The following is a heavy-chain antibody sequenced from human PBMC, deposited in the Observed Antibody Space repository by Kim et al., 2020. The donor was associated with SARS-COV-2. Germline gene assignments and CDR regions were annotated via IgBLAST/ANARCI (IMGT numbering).Heavy chain of an antibody. Sequence: GGSLRLSCAASGFTFSSYSMNWVRQAPGKGLEWVSSISSSSSYIYYADSVKGRFTISRNNAKNSLYLQMNSLRAEDTAVYYCARGLAAAGTRTLPDLGGMDVWGQGTTVTVSS. CDR2: ISSSSSYI. CDR3: ARGLAAAGTRTLPDLGGMDV. D-gene: IGHD6-13*01. CDR1: GFTFSSYS. V-gene: IGHV3-21*01. J-gene: IGHJ6*02.